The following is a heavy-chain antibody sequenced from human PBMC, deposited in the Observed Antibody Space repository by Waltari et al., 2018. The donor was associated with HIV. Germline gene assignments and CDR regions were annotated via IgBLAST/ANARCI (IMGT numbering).Heavy chain of an antibody. CDR3: ATSRTFDY. V-gene: IGHV3-7*01. Sequence: EVQLVESGGGLVQPGGSLRLSCAASGFTFSSYWMSWVRQDPGKGVEWVANIKQDGSEKYDVDSVKGRFNISRDNAKNSLYLQMNSLRAEDTAVYYCATSRTFDYWGQGTLVTVSS. J-gene: IGHJ4*02. CDR1: GFTFSSYW. CDR2: IKQDGSEK.